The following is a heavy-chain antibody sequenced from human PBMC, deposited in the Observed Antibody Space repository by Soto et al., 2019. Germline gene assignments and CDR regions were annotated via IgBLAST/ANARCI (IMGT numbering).Heavy chain of an antibody. V-gene: IGHV4-39*01. D-gene: IGHD6-19*01. CDR2: IYYSGST. J-gene: IGHJ6*02. CDR1: GGSIRSSSYY. CDR3: ARQKGIAVAGTTDYYYYGMDV. Sequence: PSETLSLTCTVSGGSIRSSSYYWGWIRQPPGKGLEWIGSIYYSGSTYYNPSLKSRVTISVDTSKNQFSLKLSSVTAADTAVYYCARQKGIAVAGTTDYYYYGMDVWGQGTTVT.